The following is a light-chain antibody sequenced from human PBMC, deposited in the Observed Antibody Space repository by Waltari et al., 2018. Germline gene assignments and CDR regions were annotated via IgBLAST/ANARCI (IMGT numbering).Light chain of an antibody. CDR3: QQYGSSPSIT. CDR2: GAS. V-gene: IGKV3-20*01. Sequence: EIVLTQSPGTLSLSPGERATLSFRASQSVSSSYLAWYQQKPGQAPRLLIYGASSRATGIPDGFSGSGSGTDFTLTISRLEPEDFAVYYCQQYGSSPSITFGQGTRLEIK. CDR1: QSVSSSY. J-gene: IGKJ5*01.